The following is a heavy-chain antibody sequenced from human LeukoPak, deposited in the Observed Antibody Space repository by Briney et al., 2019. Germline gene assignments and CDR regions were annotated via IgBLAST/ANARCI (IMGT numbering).Heavy chain of an antibody. Sequence: SETLSLTCTVSGGSISSSSNYWGWIRQPPGKELEWIGSVYYSGSTYYNPSLKSRVTISVETSKNQFSLNLSSVTAADRAVYYCARQSTKYRSGWLFDYWGQGTLVTVSS. CDR1: GGSISSSSNY. CDR2: VYYSGST. D-gene: IGHD6-19*01. V-gene: IGHV4-39*01. CDR3: ARQSTKYRSGWLFDY. J-gene: IGHJ4*02.